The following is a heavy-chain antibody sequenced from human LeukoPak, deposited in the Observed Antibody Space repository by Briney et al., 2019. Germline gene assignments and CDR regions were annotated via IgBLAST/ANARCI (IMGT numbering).Heavy chain of an antibody. J-gene: IGHJ4*02. Sequence: GGSLRLSCAVSGFTFSDYWMSWVRQAPGKGLEWMANIKQDGSEKYYVDSVKGRFTISRDNAKNSLYLQMNSLSAEDTAVYYCTRDRGWSTFDYWGQGTLVTVSS. V-gene: IGHV3-7*01. D-gene: IGHD6-19*01. CDR1: GFTFSDYW. CDR3: TRDRGWSTFDY. CDR2: IKQDGSEK.